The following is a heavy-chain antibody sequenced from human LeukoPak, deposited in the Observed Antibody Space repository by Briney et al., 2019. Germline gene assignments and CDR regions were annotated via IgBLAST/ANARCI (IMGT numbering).Heavy chain of an antibody. CDR1: GGSIGTYY. CDR3: ARHIGGGIEDMDV. Sequence: SETLSLTCTVSGGSIGTYYWSWVRQSPGKGLEWIGYIYVTGNRYDPYLQSRVTISVDTSRNQFFLKMSSVTAADTAVYYCARHIGGGIEDMDVWGKGTKVTVSS. D-gene: IGHD3-16*02. V-gene: IGHV4-59*08. CDR2: IYVTGN. J-gene: IGHJ6*03.